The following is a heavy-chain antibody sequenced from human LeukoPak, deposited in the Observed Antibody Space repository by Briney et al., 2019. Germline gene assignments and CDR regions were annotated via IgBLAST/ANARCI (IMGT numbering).Heavy chain of an antibody. J-gene: IGHJ4*02. CDR1: GFTFSSYA. V-gene: IGHV3-23*01. D-gene: IGHD2-2*02. Sequence: GGSLRLSCAASGFTFSSYAMSWVRQAPGKGLEWVSAISGSGGSTYYADSVKGRFTISRDNSKNTLYLQMNSLRAEDTAVYYCAKESQHVVVVPAAIAPMDYWGQGTLVTVSS. CDR2: ISGSGGST. CDR3: AKESQHVVVVPAAIAPMDY.